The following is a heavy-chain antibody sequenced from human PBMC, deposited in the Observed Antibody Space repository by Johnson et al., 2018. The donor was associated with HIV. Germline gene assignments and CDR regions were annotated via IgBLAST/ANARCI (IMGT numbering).Heavy chain of an antibody. CDR2: VRSKAYGGTT. J-gene: IGHJ3*02. Sequence: EQLVESGGGLVQPGRSLRLSCAASGFTFGDDAMSWFRQAPGKGLEWVGFVRSKAYGGTTEYAASVKGRFTISRDDSKSMPYLQMNSLKTEDTAVYYCATDSYSLYAFDIWGQGTMVTVSS. CDR1: GFTFGDDA. V-gene: IGHV3-49*03. D-gene: IGHD3-10*01. CDR3: ATDSYSLYAFDI.